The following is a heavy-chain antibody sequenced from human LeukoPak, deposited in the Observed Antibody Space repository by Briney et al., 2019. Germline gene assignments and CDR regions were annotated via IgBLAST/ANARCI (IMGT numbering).Heavy chain of an antibody. CDR3: ASYYYYYDSSGYEPASFDY. CDR2: INHSGST. CDR1: GGSFSGYY. Sequence: SETLSLTCAVYGGSFSGYYWSWIRQPPGKGLEWIGEINHSGSTNYNPSLKSRVTISVDTSKNQFSLKLSSVAAADTAVYYCASYYYYYDSSGYEPASFDYWGQGTLVTVSS. D-gene: IGHD3-22*01. J-gene: IGHJ4*02. V-gene: IGHV4-34*01.